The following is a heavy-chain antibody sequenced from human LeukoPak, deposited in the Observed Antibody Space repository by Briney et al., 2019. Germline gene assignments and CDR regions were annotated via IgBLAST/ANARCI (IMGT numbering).Heavy chain of an antibody. D-gene: IGHD5-18*01. J-gene: IGHJ4*02. CDR3: AGGGYSYGFDY. Sequence: QPGRSLRLSCAASGFTFSSYGMHWVRQAPGKGLEWVAVISYDGSNKYYADSVKGRFTISRDNSKNTLYLQMNSLRAEDTAVYYCAGGGYSYGFDYWGQGTLVTVSS. CDR2: ISYDGSNK. CDR1: GFTFSSYG. V-gene: IGHV3-30*03.